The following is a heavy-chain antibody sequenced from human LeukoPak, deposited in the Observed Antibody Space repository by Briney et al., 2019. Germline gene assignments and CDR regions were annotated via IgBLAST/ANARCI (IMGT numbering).Heavy chain of an antibody. CDR2: ITSSGSSI. CDR3: ARDRDILTGYYYYHYYMDV. V-gene: IGHV3-21*05. D-gene: IGHD3-9*01. J-gene: IGHJ6*03. Sequence: GGSLRLSCVVSGFTFSSYSMNWIRQAPGKGLEWISYITSSGSSISYADSVKGRFTISRDNAKNSLYLQMNSLRAEDTAVYYCARDRDILTGYYYYHYYMDVWGKGTTVTISS. CDR1: GFTFSSYS.